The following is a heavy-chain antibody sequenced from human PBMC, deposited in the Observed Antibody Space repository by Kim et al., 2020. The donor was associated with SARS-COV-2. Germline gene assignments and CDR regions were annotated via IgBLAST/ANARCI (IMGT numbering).Heavy chain of an antibody. CDR1: GGPISSGGHY. V-gene: IGHV4-31*03. CDR3: ARGSPLDY. Sequence: SETLSLTCTVSGGPISSGGHYWTWIRQHPGKGLEWIGYIYNNVGTAYNSSLKNRVTISGDTSKNQFSLRLNSLTAADTAIYYCARGSPLDYLGQGILVTV. J-gene: IGHJ4*02. CDR2: IYNNVGT.